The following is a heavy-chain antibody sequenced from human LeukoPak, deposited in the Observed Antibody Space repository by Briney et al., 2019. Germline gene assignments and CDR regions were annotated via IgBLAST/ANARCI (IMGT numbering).Heavy chain of an antibody. CDR2: ISASGGTT. J-gene: IGHJ4*02. CDR3: AKRGVVIRVVLVGFHKEAYYFDS. Sequence: GGSLRLSCAASGFTFSAYSMNWVRQAPGKGLEWVAGISASGGTTNYADSVKGRFSISRDNPKNTLYLQMNSLRAEDTAVYFCAKRGVVIRVVLVGFHKEAYYFDSWGQGALVTVSS. V-gene: IGHV3-23*01. CDR1: GFTFSAYS. D-gene: IGHD3-10*01.